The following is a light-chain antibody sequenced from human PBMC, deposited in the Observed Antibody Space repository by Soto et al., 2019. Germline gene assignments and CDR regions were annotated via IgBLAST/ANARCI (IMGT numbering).Light chain of an antibody. CDR2: AAS. CDR1: QGISSY. J-gene: IGKJ4*01. Sequence: IQLTQSPSSLSASVGDRVTITCRASQGISSYLAWYQQKPGKAPNLLIYAASTLQSGVPSRFSGSGSGTDFTLTISRLQPEDVATYYCQQLNSYPLTFGGGTKVEIK. CDR3: QQLNSYPLT. V-gene: IGKV1-9*01.